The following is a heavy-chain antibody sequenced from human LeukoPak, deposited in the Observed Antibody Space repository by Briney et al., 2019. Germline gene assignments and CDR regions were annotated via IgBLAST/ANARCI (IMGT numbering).Heavy chain of an antibody. CDR2: IFYTGST. Sequence: SETLSLTCTVSGGSISSYYWSWIRQPPGKGLEWIGYIFYTGSTNYNPSLKSRVTISVDRSKNQFSLELSSVTAADTAVYYCARAGAWQIDPWGQGTLVTVSS. CDR1: GGSISSYY. V-gene: IGHV4-59*01. J-gene: IGHJ5*02. CDR3: ARAGAWQIDP. D-gene: IGHD3-10*01.